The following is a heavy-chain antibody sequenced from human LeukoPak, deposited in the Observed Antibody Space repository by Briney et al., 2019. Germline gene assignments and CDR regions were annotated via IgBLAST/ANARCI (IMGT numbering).Heavy chain of an antibody. CDR3: ARHLNYYLDY. Sequence: GGSLRLSCAASGFIFGNSAMHWVRQAPGKGLEYVSGITSNGGNTYYSTSVKGRFTISRDNSKNTLYLQMNSLRAEDTAVYYCARHLNYYLDYWGQGTLVTVSS. CDR1: GFIFGNSA. D-gene: IGHD3-10*01. CDR2: ITSNGGNT. J-gene: IGHJ4*02. V-gene: IGHV3-64*01.